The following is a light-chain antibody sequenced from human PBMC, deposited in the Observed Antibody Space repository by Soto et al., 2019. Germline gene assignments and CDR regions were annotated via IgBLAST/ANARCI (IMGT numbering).Light chain of an antibody. J-gene: IGLJ1*01. CDR1: SSDVGGYNS. Sequence: QSALTQPASVSGSPGQSITISCTGTSSDVGGYNSVSWYQQHPGKAPKLMIYEVSNRPSGVSNRFSGSKSGNTASLTISGLQTEDEADQYRTSHTNRITFESVFGTGPKV. V-gene: IGLV2-14*01. CDR3: TSHTNRITFESV. CDR2: EVS.